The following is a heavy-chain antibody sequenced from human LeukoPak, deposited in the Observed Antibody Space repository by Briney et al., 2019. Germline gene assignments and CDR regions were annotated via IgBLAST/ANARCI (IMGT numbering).Heavy chain of an antibody. Sequence: VASVKVSCKASGGTFSSYAISWVRQAPGQGLEWMGGIIPIFGTANYAQKFQGRVTITADESTSTAYMELSSLRSEDTAVYYCERSRDGYSSWFDPWGQGTLVTVSS. J-gene: IGHJ5*02. CDR3: ERSRDGYSSWFDP. CDR1: GGTFSSYA. CDR2: IIPIFGTA. D-gene: IGHD5-24*01. V-gene: IGHV1-69*13.